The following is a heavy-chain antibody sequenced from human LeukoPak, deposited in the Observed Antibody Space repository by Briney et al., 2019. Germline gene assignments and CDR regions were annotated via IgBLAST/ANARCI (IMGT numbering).Heavy chain of an antibody. CDR3: ARGRYYGSGSYYRGYYYYYMDV. J-gene: IGHJ6*03. D-gene: IGHD3-10*01. V-gene: IGHV3-53*01. CDR1: GFTVSGNY. CDR2: IYSGGST. Sequence: PGGSLRLSCAASGFTVSGNYMSWVRQAPGKGLEWVSVIYSGGSTYYADSVKGRFTISRDDSKNTLYLQMNSLRAEDTAVYYCARGRYYGSGSYYRGYYYYYMDVWGKGTTVTVSS.